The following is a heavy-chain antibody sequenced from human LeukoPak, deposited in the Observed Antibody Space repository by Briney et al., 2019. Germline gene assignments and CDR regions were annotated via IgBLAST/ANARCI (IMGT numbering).Heavy chain of an antibody. V-gene: IGHV3-21*01. CDR1: GFTFSSYS. J-gene: IGHJ6*03. D-gene: IGHD6-13*01. Sequence: NPGGSLRLSCAASGFTFSSYSMNWVRQAPGKGLEWVSSISSSSSYIYYADSVKGRFTISRDNAKNSLYLQMNSLRAEDTAVYYCARDSPRGIASSYYYYYMDVWGKGTTVTVSS. CDR2: ISSSSSYI. CDR3: ARDSPRGIASSYYYYYMDV.